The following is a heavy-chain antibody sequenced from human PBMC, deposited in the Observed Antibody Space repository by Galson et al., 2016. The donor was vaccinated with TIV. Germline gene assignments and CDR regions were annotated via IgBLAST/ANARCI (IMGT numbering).Heavy chain of an antibody. CDR1: GFTFSSYD. J-gene: IGHJ4*02. CDR3: VRAPFSGNYYYFDY. CDR2: IGTVGDT. Sequence: SLRLSCAASGFTFSSYDMHWVRQGIGKGLEWVSGIGTVGDTYYPASVKGRFGISREDAKNSLYLQMNSLRAGDTAIYYCVRAPFSGNYYYFDYWGQGILVTVSS. V-gene: IGHV3-13*04. D-gene: IGHD1-26*01.